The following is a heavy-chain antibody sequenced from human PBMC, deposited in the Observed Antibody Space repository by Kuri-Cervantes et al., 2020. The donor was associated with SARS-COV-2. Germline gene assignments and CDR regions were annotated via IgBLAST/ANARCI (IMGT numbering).Heavy chain of an antibody. V-gene: IGHV3-23*01. CDR3: TRPGGGLQPDY. D-gene: IGHD3-16*01. J-gene: IGHJ4*02. CDR1: GFTFSSYA. CDR2: ISGSGGST. Sequence: GESLKISCAASGFTFSSYAMSWVRQAPGKGLEWVSAISGSGGSTYYADSVKGRFTISRDNSKNTLYLQMNSLRAEDTAVYYCTRPGGGLQPDYWGQGTLVTVSS.